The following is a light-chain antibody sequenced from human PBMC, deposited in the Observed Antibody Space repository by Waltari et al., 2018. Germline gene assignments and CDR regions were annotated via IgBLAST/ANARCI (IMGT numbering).Light chain of an antibody. CDR2: VNSDGSH. J-gene: IGLJ3*02. V-gene: IGLV4-69*01. CDR1: SGHSSNI. CDR3: QTGGHGTWV. Sequence: QLVLTQSPSASASLGASVKLTCTLSSGHSSNIIAWLQQQPGAGPRYLMKVNSDGSHSKGDEIPDRFSGSSSGAEPYLTISSVQSYDEADYYCQTGGHGTWVFGGGTKLTVL.